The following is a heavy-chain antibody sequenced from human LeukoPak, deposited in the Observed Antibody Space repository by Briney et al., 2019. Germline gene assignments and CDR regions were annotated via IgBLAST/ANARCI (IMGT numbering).Heavy chain of an antibody. CDR2: MRCDGSHK. V-gene: IGHV3-30*02. CDR1: GFTFSSYG. D-gene: IGHD2-2*01. Sequence: GGSLRLSCAASGFTFSSYGMHWVRQAPGKGLEWVAFMRCDGSHKYSAGSVKGRFTISRDNSKNTLYLQMNGLRAEDTAVYHCAKAGLAMPPDYWGQGTLVTVSS. J-gene: IGHJ4*02. CDR3: AKAGLAMPPDY.